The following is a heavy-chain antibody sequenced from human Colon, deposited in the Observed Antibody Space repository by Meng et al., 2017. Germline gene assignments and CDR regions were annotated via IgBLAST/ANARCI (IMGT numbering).Heavy chain of an antibody. D-gene: IGHD2-15*01. Sequence: GESLKISCVTSGFTFSTSWMSWVRQAPGVGLEVVANIKQDGSEKSYVDSVRGRFTISRDNAKNTLYLQMNSLRADDTSVYYCVRDRYVCGGGGCYSDYFDNWGQGTLVTVSS. CDR3: VRDRYVCGGGGCYSDYFDN. CDR1: GFTFSTSW. CDR2: IKQDGSEK. J-gene: IGHJ4*02. V-gene: IGHV3-7*01.